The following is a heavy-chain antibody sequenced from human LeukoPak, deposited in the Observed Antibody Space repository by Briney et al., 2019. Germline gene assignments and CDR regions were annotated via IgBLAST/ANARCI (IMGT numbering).Heavy chain of an antibody. CDR3: AGHATTGTNLNWFDP. Sequence: PSETLSLTCTVSGGSIRNGGYYWGWIRQPPGKGLEWIGSIYYSGSTYYNPSLKSRVTISVDTSKNQFSLKVSSVTAADTAVYYCAGHATTGTNLNWFDPWGQGTLVTVSS. V-gene: IGHV4-39*01. CDR1: GGSIRNGGYY. J-gene: IGHJ5*02. CDR2: IYYSGST. D-gene: IGHD1-1*01.